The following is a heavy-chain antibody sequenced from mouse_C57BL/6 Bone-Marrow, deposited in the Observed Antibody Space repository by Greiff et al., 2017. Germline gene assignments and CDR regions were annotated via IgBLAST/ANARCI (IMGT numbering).Heavy chain of an antibody. CDR1: GYTFTSYW. Sequence: QVQLQQPGAELVKPGASVTLSCKASGYTFTSYWMQWVKQRPGQGLEWIGEIDPSDSYTNYNQKFKGKATLTVDTSSSTAYMQLSSLTSEDSAVYYCARGYFDVWGTGTTVTVSS. CDR3: ARGYFDV. J-gene: IGHJ1*03. V-gene: IGHV1-50*01. CDR2: IDPSDSYT.